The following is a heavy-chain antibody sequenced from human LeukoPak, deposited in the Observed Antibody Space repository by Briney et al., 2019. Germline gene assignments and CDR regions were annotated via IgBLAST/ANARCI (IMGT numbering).Heavy chain of an antibody. CDR2: ISGGGDAP. CDR1: GFTFSSYT. V-gene: IGHV3-48*02. CDR3: ARDENWGFDY. D-gene: IGHD7-27*01. Sequence: GGSLRLSCAASGFTFSSYTMNWVRQGPGKGLEWVSFISGGGDAPSYADSVKGRFTIYRDNAKNSLYLQMNSLRDDDTAVYYCARDENWGFDYWGQGTLVTVSS. J-gene: IGHJ4*02.